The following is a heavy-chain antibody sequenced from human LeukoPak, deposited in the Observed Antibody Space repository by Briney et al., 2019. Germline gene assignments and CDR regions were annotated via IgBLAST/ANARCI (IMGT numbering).Heavy chain of an antibody. CDR1: GFTFSSYA. V-gene: IGHV3-23*01. J-gene: IGHJ4*02. CDR2: ISGSGGNT. D-gene: IGHD4-17*01. Sequence: GGSLRLSCAASGFTFSSYAMSWVRQAPGKGLEWVSVISGSGGNTYYADFVKGRFTISRDNSKNTLYLQMNSLRAEDTAVYYCAKDPYGDYVFYFDYWGQGTLVTVSS. CDR3: AKDPYGDYVFYFDY.